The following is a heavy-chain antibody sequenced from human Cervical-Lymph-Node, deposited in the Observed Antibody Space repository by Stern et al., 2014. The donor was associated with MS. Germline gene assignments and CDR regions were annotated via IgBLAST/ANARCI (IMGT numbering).Heavy chain of an antibody. J-gene: IGHJ5*02. Sequence: QVQLQESGPGLVKPSETLSLTCTVSGGSISSYYWSWIRQPPGKGLEWIGYIYYSGSTNYNPSLKSRVTISVDTSKNQFSLKLSSVTAAGTAVYYRARESDIAVAGTGWFDPWGQGTLVTVSP. D-gene: IGHD6-19*01. CDR2: IYYSGST. CDR3: ARESDIAVAGTGWFDP. CDR1: GGSISSYY. V-gene: IGHV4-59*01.